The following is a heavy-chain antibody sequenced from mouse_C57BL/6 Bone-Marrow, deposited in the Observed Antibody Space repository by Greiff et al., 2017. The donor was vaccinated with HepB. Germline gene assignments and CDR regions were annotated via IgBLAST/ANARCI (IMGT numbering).Heavy chain of an antibody. D-gene: IGHD2-2*01. CDR1: GYTFTSYW. J-gene: IGHJ4*01. CDR3: ARGLRRRYYAMDY. V-gene: IGHV1-69*01. CDR2: IDPSDSYT. Sequence: VQLQQPGAELVMPGASVKLSCKASGYTFTSYWMHWVKQRPGQGLEWIGEIDPSDSYTNYNQKFKGKSPLTVDKSSSTAYMQLSSLTSEDSAVYYCARGLRRRYYAMDYWGQGTSVTVSS.